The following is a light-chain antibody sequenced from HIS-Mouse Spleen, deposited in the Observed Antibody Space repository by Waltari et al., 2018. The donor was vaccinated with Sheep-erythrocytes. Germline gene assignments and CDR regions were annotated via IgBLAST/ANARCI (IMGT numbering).Light chain of an antibody. J-gene: IGLJ2*01. Sequence: QSALTQPRSVSGSPGQSVTISCTGTSSDVGGYNYVSWYQQHPGKAPKLMIYDVSKRPSGVPDRFPGAKSGNTASLTISGLQAEDEADYDCCSYAGSYTVVFGGGTKLTVL. CDR2: DVS. V-gene: IGLV2-11*01. CDR3: CSYAGSYTVV. CDR1: SSDVGGYNY.